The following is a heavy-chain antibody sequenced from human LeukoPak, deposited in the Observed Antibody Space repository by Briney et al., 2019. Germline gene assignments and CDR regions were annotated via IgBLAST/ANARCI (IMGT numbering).Heavy chain of an antibody. CDR2: IFYSGTT. Sequence: SETLSLTCTVSGGSISSYYWSWIRQPPGKGLEWIGFIFYSGTTNYNPSLKSRVTISVDTSKNQFSLKLSSVTAADTAVYYCARLYCSSTSCFPFDYWGQGTLVTVSS. CDR1: GGSISSYY. D-gene: IGHD2-2*01. J-gene: IGHJ4*02. CDR3: ARLYCSSTSCFPFDY. V-gene: IGHV4-59*12.